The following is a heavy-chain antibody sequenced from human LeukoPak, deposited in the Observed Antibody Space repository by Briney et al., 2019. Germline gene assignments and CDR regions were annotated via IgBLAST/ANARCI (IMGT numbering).Heavy chain of an antibody. Sequence: GRSQRLFCAPSGFTFSSKGTHSVRHAPGKGLGCVAVISYDVSNKYYADSVKARFTITRDNSKNTQYPQMNSLRAADTAVYYCAKDLFDPWGEGTLVTVSS. CDR1: GFTFSSKG. CDR3: AKDLFDP. J-gene: IGHJ5*02. V-gene: IGHV3-30*18. CDR2: ISYDVSNK.